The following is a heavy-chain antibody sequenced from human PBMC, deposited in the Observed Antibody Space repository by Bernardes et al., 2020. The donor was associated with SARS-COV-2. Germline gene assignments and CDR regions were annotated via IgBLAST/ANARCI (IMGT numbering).Heavy chain of an antibody. Sequence: GGSLRLSCAASGFTFSSYGMHWVRQAPGKGLEWVAVIWYDGSNKYYADSVKGRFTISRDNSKNTLYLQMNSLRAEDTAVYYCARGATYYDFWSGYLSPSSYGGYDDVGGMDVWGQGTTVTVSS. CDR1: GFTFSSYG. CDR2: IWYDGSNK. V-gene: IGHV3-33*01. J-gene: IGHJ6*02. D-gene: IGHD3-3*01. CDR3: ARGATYYDFWSGYLSPSSYGGYDDVGGMDV.